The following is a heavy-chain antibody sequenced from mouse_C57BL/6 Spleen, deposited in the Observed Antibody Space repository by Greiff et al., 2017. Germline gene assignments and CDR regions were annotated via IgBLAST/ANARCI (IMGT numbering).Heavy chain of an antibody. Sequence: EVQVVESGGGLVQPGGSLSLSCAASGFTFTDYYMSWVRPPPGKALEWLGFIRNKANGYTTEYSASVKGRFTISRDNSQSILYLQMNALRAEDSSTYYCTRYIITTVVATHYYAMDYWGQGTSVTVSS. CDR1: GFTFTDYY. J-gene: IGHJ4*01. D-gene: IGHD1-1*01. V-gene: IGHV7-3*01. CDR2: IRNKANGYTT. CDR3: TRYIITTVVATHYYAMDY.